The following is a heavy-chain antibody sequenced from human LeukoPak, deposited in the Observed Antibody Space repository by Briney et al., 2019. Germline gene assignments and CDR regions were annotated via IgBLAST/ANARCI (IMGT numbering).Heavy chain of an antibody. D-gene: IGHD1-1*01. CDR3: ARVGDWNDLVY. CDR1: GGSLSPYY. V-gene: IGHV4-59*01. CDR2: ILYNGRTT. Sequence: SETLSLTCTVSGGSLSPYYWSWIRQAPGKGLQWTGYILYNGRTTNYNPSLKSRATILVDTSSNQFSLKLNSVTAADTAVYYCARVGDWNDLVYWGQGILVTVSS. J-gene: IGHJ4*02.